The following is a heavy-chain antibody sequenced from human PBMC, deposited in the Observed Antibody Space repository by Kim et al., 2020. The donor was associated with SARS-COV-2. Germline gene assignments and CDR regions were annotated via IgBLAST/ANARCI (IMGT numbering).Heavy chain of an antibody. CDR3: ATPFDYGDYGQGYWFDP. CDR1: GYTLTELS. CDR2: FDPEDGET. J-gene: IGHJ5*02. Sequence: ASVKVSCKVSGYTLTELSMHWVRQAPGKGLEWMGGFDPEDGETIYAQKFQGRVTMTEDTSTDTAYMELSSLRSEDTAVYYCATPFDYGDYGQGYWFDPWGQGTLVTVSS. D-gene: IGHD4-17*01. V-gene: IGHV1-24*01.